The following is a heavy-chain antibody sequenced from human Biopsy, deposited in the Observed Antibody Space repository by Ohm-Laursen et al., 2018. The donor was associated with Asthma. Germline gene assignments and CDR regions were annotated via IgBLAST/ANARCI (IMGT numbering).Heavy chain of an antibody. CDR3: ARCQVGYSSGWSLLLKKIYYSGMDV. D-gene: IGHD6-19*01. CDR1: GGTFSNFA. Sequence: SVKVSCKAPGGTFSNFAISWVRQAPGQGLEWLGGIMTVFGTTNYAQKFQGRVTITADESTSTAYMEVTSLRSEDTAIYYCARCQVGYSSGWSLLLKKIYYSGMDVWGQGTTVTVSS. CDR2: IMTVFGTT. V-gene: IGHV1-69*13. J-gene: IGHJ6*02.